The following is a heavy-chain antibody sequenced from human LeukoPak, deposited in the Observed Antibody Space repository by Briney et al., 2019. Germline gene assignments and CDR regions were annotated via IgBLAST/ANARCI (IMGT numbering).Heavy chain of an antibody. CDR1: GFTVRSYW. CDR2: IKPDGGET. Sequence: GGALRLSYAASGFTVRSYWMSWVRQAPGKGGEGVANIKPDGGETYHVASVKGRFTISRDNAKKSLHQQMNRLRAEDTAVYYCAKVGLLERGGGFDYWGQGNLVTVSS. D-gene: IGHD1-1*01. CDR3: AKVGLLERGGGFDY. J-gene: IGHJ4*02. V-gene: IGHV3-7*01.